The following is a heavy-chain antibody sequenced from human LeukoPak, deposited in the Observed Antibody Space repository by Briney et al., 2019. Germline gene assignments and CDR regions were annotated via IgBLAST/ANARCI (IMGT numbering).Heavy chain of an antibody. Sequence: SVTVSFKSSVGTFISYAISWVRQAPGQGVEWMGGIIPIFGTANYTQKFQGRVTITADESTSTAYMELSSLRSEDTAVYYCATPIVVVPAAMPNYYMDVWGKGTTVTVSS. J-gene: IGHJ6*03. CDR2: IIPIFGTA. D-gene: IGHD2-2*01. V-gene: IGHV1-69*13. CDR1: VGTFISYA. CDR3: ATPIVVVPAAMPNYYMDV.